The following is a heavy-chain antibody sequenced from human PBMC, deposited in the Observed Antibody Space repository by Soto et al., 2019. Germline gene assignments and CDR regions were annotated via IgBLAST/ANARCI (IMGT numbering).Heavy chain of an antibody. J-gene: IGHJ5*02. CDR3: ARERHYDILNGYNGLIERGWFDH. CDR2: ISAYNGNT. CDR1: GYTFNSYG. V-gene: IGHV1-18*01. D-gene: IGHD3-9*01. Sequence: QVQLVQSGAEVKKPGASVKVSCKASGYTFNSYGISWVRQAPGQGLEWMGWISAYNGNTNYAQKLEGKVTMTTDTSTSTDKMELRSVRSGDPAVYYSARERHYDILNGYNGLIERGWFDHCGQGTMDTVSS.